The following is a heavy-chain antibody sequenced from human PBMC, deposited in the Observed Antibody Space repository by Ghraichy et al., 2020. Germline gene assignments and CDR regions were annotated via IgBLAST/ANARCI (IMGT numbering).Heavy chain of an antibody. CDR3: AKEKDDSSGYYSVQH. J-gene: IGHJ1*01. CDR1: GFTFSSYA. CDR2: ISGSGGST. V-gene: IGHV3-23*01. D-gene: IGHD3-22*01. Sequence: LSLTCAASGFTFSSYAMSWVRQAPGKGLEWVSAISGSGGSTYYADSVKGRFTISRDNSKNTLYLQMNSLRAEDTAVYYCAKEKDDSSGYYSVQHWGQGTLVTVSS.